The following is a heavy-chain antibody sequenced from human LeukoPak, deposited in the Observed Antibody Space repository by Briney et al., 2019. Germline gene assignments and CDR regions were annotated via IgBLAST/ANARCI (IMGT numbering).Heavy chain of an antibody. CDR3: AKEGRVIVANDAFDI. CDR1: GFTFSFYG. V-gene: IGHV3-30*02. Sequence: GGSLRLSCAASGFTFSFYGMHWVRQVPGKGLEWVAFIRYDGTSKYYADSVKGRFTISRDNSKNTLYLQMNSLRAEDTAVYYCAKEGRVIVANDAFDIWGQGTMVTVSS. J-gene: IGHJ3*02. D-gene: IGHD2/OR15-2a*01. CDR2: IRYDGTSK.